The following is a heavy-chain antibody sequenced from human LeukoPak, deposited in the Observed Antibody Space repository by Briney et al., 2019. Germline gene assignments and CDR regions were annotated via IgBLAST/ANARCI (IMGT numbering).Heavy chain of an antibody. CDR2: FDPEDGET. D-gene: IGHD3-10*01. V-gene: IGHV1-24*01. CDR1: GYTLTELS. CDR3: ATQRGYYGSGNNWFDP. J-gene: IGHJ5*02. Sequence: ASVKVSRKVSGYTLTELSMHWVRQAPGKGLEWMGGFDPEDGETIYAQKFQGRVTMTEDTSTDTAYMELSSLRSEDTAVYYCATQRGYYGSGNNWFDPWGQGTLVTVSS.